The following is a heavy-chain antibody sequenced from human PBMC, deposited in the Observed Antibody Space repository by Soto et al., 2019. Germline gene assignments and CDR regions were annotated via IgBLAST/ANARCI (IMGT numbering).Heavy chain of an antibody. CDR1: GGTFSSYA. CDR3: ARAGDTAMVTGYWYFDL. Sequence: QVQLVQSGAEVKKPGSSVKVSCKASGGTFSSYAISWVRQAPGQGLEWMGGIIPIFGTANYAQKFQGRVTITAXXSXSXGYMELSSLRSEDTAVYYCARAGDTAMVTGYWYFDLWGRGTLVTVSS. V-gene: IGHV1-69*12. CDR2: IIPIFGTA. D-gene: IGHD5-18*01. J-gene: IGHJ2*01.